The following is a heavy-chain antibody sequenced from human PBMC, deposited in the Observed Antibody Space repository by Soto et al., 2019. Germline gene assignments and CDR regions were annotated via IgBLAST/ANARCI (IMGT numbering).Heavy chain of an antibody. J-gene: IGHJ4*02. CDR2: ISGSGGRT. CDR1: GFTFRTYA. V-gene: IGHV3-23*01. D-gene: IGHD3-10*01. CDR3: AKAGDYHGSESYFPLDY. Sequence: EVQLLESGGVLVQPGGSLSLSGAASGFTFRTYAWTWFRQAQGRGREWVSSISGSGGRTYYADSVKGRFTISRDNSKNTLYLQTNSLRAEDTAVYYCAKAGDYHGSESYFPLDYWGQGTLVPVSS.